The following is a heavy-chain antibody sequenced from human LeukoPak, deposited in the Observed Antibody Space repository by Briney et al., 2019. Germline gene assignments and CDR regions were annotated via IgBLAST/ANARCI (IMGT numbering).Heavy chain of an antibody. Sequence: GGSLRLSCAASGFTFTTYWMHWVRQAPGEGLVWVSHINSDGSITSYADSVKGRFTISRDNAKNTLYLQMNSLRAEDTAVYYCARDAVDTANAVWGQGTTVTVSS. D-gene: IGHD5-18*01. V-gene: IGHV3-74*01. CDR1: GFTFTTYW. J-gene: IGHJ6*02. CDR2: INSDGSIT. CDR3: ARDAVDTANAV.